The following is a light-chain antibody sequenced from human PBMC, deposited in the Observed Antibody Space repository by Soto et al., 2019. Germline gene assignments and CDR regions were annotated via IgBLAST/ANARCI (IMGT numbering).Light chain of an antibody. J-gene: IGKJ3*01. V-gene: IGKV1D-13*01. CDR3: QQFDDHPLT. CDR1: QGISSA. Sequence: AIQLTQSPSSLSASVGDSVTITCRASQGISSALAWYQQTPGRAPKLLIYDASTLESGVPSRFSGSRSGTDFTLTVSSLQPEDFATDYGQQFDDHPLTFGPGTKVDF. CDR2: DAS.